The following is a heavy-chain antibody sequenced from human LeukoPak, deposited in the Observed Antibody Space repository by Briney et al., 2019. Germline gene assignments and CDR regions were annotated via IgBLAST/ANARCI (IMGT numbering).Heavy chain of an antibody. CDR3: VRDGEGVAISVNYWFDP. V-gene: IGHV1-8*01. D-gene: IGHD3-10*01. J-gene: IGHJ5*02. CDR2: MNPNNGKT. Sequence: ASVKVSCKASGFKFTGHDINWVRQASGRGLEWMGWMNPNNGKTGYAQKFQGRVTMTRDTSTSTAYMELRGLISEDTAVYYCVRDGEGVAISVNYWFDPWGQGTLVTVSS. CDR1: GFKFTGHD.